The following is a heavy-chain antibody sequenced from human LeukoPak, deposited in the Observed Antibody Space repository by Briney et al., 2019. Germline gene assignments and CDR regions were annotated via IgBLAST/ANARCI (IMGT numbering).Heavy chain of an antibody. Sequence: SVKVSCKASGGTFSSYTISWVRQAPGQGLEWMGRIIPILGIANYAQKFQGRVTITADKSTSTAYMELSSLRSEDTAVYYCARQSYDFWSGYPSYFDYWGQGTLVTVSS. D-gene: IGHD3-3*01. CDR1: GGTFSSYT. V-gene: IGHV1-69*02. CDR2: IIPILGIA. J-gene: IGHJ4*02. CDR3: ARQSYDFWSGYPSYFDY.